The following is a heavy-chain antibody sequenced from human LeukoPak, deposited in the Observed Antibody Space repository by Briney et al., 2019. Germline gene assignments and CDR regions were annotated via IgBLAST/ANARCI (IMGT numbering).Heavy chain of an antibody. CDR1: GGSISRHY. CDR2: AHFSGST. CDR3: ARAQAAGSYDF. J-gene: IGHJ4*02. V-gene: IGHV4-59*11. D-gene: IGHD6-13*01. Sequence: PSETLSLTCSVSGGSISRHYWTWIRQPPGKGLEWIGYAHFSGSTNYNPSPKSRATASLDRAKNQISLTLTSVTAADTAVYFCARAQAAGSYDFWGQGTLVTVSS.